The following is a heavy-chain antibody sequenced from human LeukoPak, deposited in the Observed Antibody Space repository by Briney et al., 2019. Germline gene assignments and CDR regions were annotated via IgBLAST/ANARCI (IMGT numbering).Heavy chain of an antibody. D-gene: IGHD2-2*02. Sequence: PSETLSLTCAVYGGSFSGYYWSWIRQPPGKGLEWIGEINHSGSTNYNPSLKSRVTISVDTSKNQFSLKLSSVTAADTAVYYCARGRYSQLLYYGSNWFDPWGQGTLVTVSS. J-gene: IGHJ5*02. CDR3: ARGRYSQLLYYGSNWFDP. CDR1: GGSFSGYY. CDR2: INHSGST. V-gene: IGHV4-34*01.